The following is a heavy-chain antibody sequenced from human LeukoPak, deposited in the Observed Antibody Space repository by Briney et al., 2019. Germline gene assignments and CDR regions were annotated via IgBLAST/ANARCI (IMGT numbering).Heavy chain of an antibody. Sequence: SETLSLTCTVSGGPITSYYWSWIRQPAGRGLEWIGRIYTSGSTNYNPSLKSRVTMSIHTSRNQFSLKLSSVTAADTAVYHCARHYNLAFDYWGQGTLVTVSS. CDR1: GGPITSYY. V-gene: IGHV4-4*07. D-gene: IGHD3-10*01. CDR3: ARHYNLAFDY. J-gene: IGHJ4*02. CDR2: IYTSGST.